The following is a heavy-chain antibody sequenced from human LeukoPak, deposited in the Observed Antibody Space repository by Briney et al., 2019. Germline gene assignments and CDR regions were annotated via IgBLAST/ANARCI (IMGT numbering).Heavy chain of an antibody. CDR2: MTASSVTF. CDR3: ARSLSGYDPLSAF. D-gene: IGHD5-12*01. Sequence: GGSLRLSCEVSGFTFSSYAMTWVRQVPGRGLEGISYMTASSVTFYYADSVRGRFTISRDNARNSLFLQMNSLTVEDTAVYYCARSLSGYDPLSAFWGQGTLVTVSS. V-gene: IGHV3-48*03. J-gene: IGHJ4*02. CDR1: GFTFSSYA.